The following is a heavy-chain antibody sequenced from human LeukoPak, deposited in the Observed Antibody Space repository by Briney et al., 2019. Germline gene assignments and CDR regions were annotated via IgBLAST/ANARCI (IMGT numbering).Heavy chain of an antibody. CDR2: IYYSGST. Sequence: PSETLSLTCTVSGGSINSYYWSWIRQPPGEGLEWIGYIYYSGSTNYNPSLKSRVTISVDTSKNQFSLKLSSVTAADTAVYYCARDSYGSGSYYGWLDPWGQGTLVTVSS. CDR1: GGSINSYY. V-gene: IGHV4-59*01. J-gene: IGHJ5*02. D-gene: IGHD3-10*01. CDR3: ARDSYGSGSYYGWLDP.